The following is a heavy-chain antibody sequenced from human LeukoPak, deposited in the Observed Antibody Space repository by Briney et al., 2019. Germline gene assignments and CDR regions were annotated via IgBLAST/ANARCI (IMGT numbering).Heavy chain of an antibody. Sequence: PSETLSLTCTVSGAYIGTYYWSWIRQPPGKGLEWIGYISQNGYTLYTPSLKSRVTISRDTSENQFSLKLSSVTAADTAVYYCARHAYGSASFDPWGQGTLVTVSS. CDR3: ARHAYGSASFDP. D-gene: IGHD3-10*01. CDR2: ISQNGYT. J-gene: IGHJ5*02. CDR1: GAYIGTYY. V-gene: IGHV4-59*08.